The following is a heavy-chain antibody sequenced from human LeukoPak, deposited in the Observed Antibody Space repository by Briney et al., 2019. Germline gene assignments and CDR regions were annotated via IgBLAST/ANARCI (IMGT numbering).Heavy chain of an antibody. Sequence: SVKVSCKASGGTFSSYAISWVRQAPGQGLEWMGRIIPILGIANYAQKFQGRVTITADKSTSTAYMELSSLRSEDTAVYYCARFAAGGSYYYYMDVWGKGTTVTVSS. J-gene: IGHJ6*03. V-gene: IGHV1-69*04. CDR3: ARFAAGGSYYYYMDV. D-gene: IGHD6-25*01. CDR1: GGTFSSYA. CDR2: IIPILGIA.